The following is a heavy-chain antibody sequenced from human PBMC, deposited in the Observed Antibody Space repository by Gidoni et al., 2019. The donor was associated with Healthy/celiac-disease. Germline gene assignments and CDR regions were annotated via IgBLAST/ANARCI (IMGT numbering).Heavy chain of an antibody. Sequence: QVQLQESGPGLVKPSQPLSLTCTVSGGSISSGSYYWSWIRPPAGKGLEWIGRIYTSGSTKYHPSLKSRVTISVDTSKNQFSLKLSSVTAADTAVYYCAREPHYDIPNWFDPWGQGTLVTVSS. D-gene: IGHD3-9*01. CDR2: IYTSGST. CDR3: AREPHYDIPNWFDP. J-gene: IGHJ5*02. CDR1: GGSISSGSYY. V-gene: IGHV4-61*02.